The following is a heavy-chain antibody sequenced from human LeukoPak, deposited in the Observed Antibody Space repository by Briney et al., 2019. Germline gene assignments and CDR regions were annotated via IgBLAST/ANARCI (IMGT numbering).Heavy chain of an antibody. J-gene: IGHJ4*02. CDR2: IFSGGST. CDR1: GFSVSSNF. D-gene: IGHD1-26*01. CDR3: AKATLVGATISYFFDY. V-gene: IGHV3-53*01. Sequence: PGGSLRLSCAASGFSVSSNFMTWVRQAPGKGLEWVSVIFSGGSTYYADSVKGRFTISRDNSKNTLYLQINSLRVDDTAVYYCAKATLVGATISYFFDYWGQGTLVTVSS.